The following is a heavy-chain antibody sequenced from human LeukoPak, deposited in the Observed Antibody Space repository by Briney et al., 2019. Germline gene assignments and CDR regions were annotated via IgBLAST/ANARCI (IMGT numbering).Heavy chain of an antibody. CDR3: ARGRSVGATRSFDY. V-gene: IGHV3-23*01. D-gene: IGHD1-26*01. CDR1: GFTFSSYA. CDR2: ISGSGGST. J-gene: IGHJ4*02. Sequence: GGSLSLSCAASGFTFSSYAMSWVRQAPGKGLEWVSAISGSGGSTYYTDSVKGRFTISRDNSKDTLYLQMNSLRAEDTAVYYCARGRSVGATRSFDYWGQGTLVTVSS.